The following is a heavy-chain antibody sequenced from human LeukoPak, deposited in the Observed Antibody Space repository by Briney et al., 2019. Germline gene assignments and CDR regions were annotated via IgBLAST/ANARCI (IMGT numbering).Heavy chain of an antibody. Sequence: PGKSLRLSCAASGRTFSNYWMHWVRQVPGKGPMWVSRVGTDGSSTAYADDVKGRFTISRDNAKNTLYLQMNSLRVEDTAVYYCARDKYGGNSNAFDIWGQGTLVSVSS. D-gene: IGHD4-23*01. J-gene: IGHJ3*02. V-gene: IGHV3-74*01. CDR2: VGTDGSST. CDR3: ARDKYGGNSNAFDI. CDR1: GRTFSNYW.